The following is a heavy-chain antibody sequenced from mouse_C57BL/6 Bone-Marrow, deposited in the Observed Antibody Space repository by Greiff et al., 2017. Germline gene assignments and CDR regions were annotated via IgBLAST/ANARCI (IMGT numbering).Heavy chain of an antibody. D-gene: IGHD1-2*01. V-gene: IGHV5-17*01. J-gene: IGHJ2*01. Sequence: DVKLVESGGGLVKPGGSLKLSCAASGFTFSDYGMHWVRQAPEKGLEWVAYISSGSSTIYYADTVKGRFTISRDNAKNTLFLQMTSLRSEDTAMYYCARLPTASEYFDYWGQGTTLTVSS. CDR2: ISSGSSTI. CDR3: ARLPTASEYFDY. CDR1: GFTFSDYG.